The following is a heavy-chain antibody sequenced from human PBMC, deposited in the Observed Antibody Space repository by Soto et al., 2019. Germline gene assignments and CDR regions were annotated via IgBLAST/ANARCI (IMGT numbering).Heavy chain of an antibody. CDR1: GGSISSYY. CDR3: ASGGRVTTFDY. J-gene: IGHJ4*02. D-gene: IGHD4-17*01. CDR2: IYYTGST. V-gene: IGHV4-59*01. Sequence: QVQLQESGPGLVKPSETLSLTCSVSGGSISSYYWSWIRQPPGKGLEWIGFIYYTGSTNYNPSLKRRVTISVDTSKNQFSLKLNSVTAADTAVYYCASGGRVTTFDYWGQGTLVTVSS.